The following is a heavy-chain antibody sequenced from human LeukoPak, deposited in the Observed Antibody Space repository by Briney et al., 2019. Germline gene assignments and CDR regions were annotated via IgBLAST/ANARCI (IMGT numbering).Heavy chain of an antibody. J-gene: IGHJ5*02. Sequence: PSETLSLTCTVSGGSISSYYWSWIRQPPGKGLEWIGYIYYSGSTNYNPSLKSRATISVDTSKNQFSLKLSSVTAADTAVYYCARGGLPITMVRGIKYNWFDPWGQGTLVTVSS. V-gene: IGHV4-59*01. D-gene: IGHD3-10*01. CDR1: GGSISSYY. CDR2: IYYSGST. CDR3: ARGGLPITMVRGIKYNWFDP.